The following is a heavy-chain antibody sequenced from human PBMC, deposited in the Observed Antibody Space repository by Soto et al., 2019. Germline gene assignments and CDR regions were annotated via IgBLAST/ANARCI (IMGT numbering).Heavy chain of an antibody. Sequence: ASVKVSCKASGFRFSDYGFNWLRQAPGQGLEWMGWISAFNGNTETAQGLQDRVTMTTDSSTTTAHMDLTNLTTDDTAIYYCARSYYLADAFDVWGQGTMVTVSS. D-gene: IGHD3-16*01. V-gene: IGHV1-18*01. CDR2: ISAFNGNT. CDR3: ARSYYLADAFDV. J-gene: IGHJ3*01. CDR1: GFRFSDYG.